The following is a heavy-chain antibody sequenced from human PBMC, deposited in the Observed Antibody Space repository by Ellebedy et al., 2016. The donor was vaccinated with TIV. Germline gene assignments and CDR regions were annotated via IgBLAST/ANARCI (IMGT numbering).Heavy chain of an antibody. D-gene: IGHD4-23*01. J-gene: IGHJ3*02. V-gene: IGHV4-61*03. CDR2: IYSSGST. CDR1: GGSVSRRSSY. Sequence: SETLSLTXTVSGGSVSRRSSYWSWIRQSPGKGLEWIGYIYSSGSTKYNPSLKSRLTISADTSKKHFSLKLNSVTAADTAVYYCTYGVNSDAFDIWGHGTMVTVSS. CDR3: TYGVNSDAFDI.